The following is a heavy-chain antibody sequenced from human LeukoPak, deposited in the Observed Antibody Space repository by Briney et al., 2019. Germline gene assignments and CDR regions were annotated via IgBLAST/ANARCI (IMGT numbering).Heavy chain of an antibody. V-gene: IGHV1-69*01. Sequence: SVKVSCKASGGTFSSYAISWVRQAPGQGLEWMGGIIPIFGTANYAQKFQGRVTITADESTSTAYMELSSLRSEDTAVYYCAGLITIGDYMDVWGKGTTVTVSS. CDR1: GGTFSSYA. CDR2: IIPIFGTA. J-gene: IGHJ6*03. D-gene: IGHD3-16*01. CDR3: AGLITIGDYMDV.